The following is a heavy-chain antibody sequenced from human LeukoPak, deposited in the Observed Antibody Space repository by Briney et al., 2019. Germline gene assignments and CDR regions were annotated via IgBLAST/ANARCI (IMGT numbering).Heavy chain of an antibody. Sequence: GSSVKVSCKASGDSFGTYGITWVRQAPGEGLEWMGGFHPIFGSAQYAQKFQGRVTITMDVSARTVYMELSSLRSEDTTIYYCARDFGSGVFDPWGQGTLVTVSS. CDR3: ARDFGSGVFDP. D-gene: IGHD3-10*01. CDR1: GDSFGTYG. V-gene: IGHV1-69*05. J-gene: IGHJ5*02. CDR2: FHPIFGSA.